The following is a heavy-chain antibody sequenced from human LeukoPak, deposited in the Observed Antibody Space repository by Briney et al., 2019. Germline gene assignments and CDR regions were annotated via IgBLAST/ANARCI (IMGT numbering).Heavy chain of an antibody. CDR3: ATHPWEQLEVLG. J-gene: IGHJ4*02. CDR2: ISGSGGST. Sequence: PGGSLRLSCAASGFTVSSNYMSWVRQAPGKGLEWVSAISGSGGSTYYADSVKGRFTISRDNSKNTLYLQMNSLRAEDTAVYYCATHPWEQLEVLGWGQGTLVTVSS. V-gene: IGHV3-23*01. CDR1: GFTVSSNY. D-gene: IGHD1-26*01.